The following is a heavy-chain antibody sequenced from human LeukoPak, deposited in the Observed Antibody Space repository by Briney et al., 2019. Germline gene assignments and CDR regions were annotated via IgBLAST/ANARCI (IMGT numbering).Heavy chain of an antibody. J-gene: IGHJ4*02. Sequence: SETLSLTCTVSGGSISSNNYYWGWIRQPPGKGLEWLGNIFYSGSTYPNPSLKSRVTISVDTSKNQFSLKVTSVTAADTAAYYCASFRVGAWGVDSWGQGTQVTVSS. CDR1: GGSISSNNYY. CDR2: IFYSGST. D-gene: IGHD1-26*01. V-gene: IGHV4-39*01. CDR3: ASFRVGAWGVDS.